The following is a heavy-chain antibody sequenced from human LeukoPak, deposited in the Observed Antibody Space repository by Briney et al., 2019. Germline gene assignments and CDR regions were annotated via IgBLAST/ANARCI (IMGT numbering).Heavy chain of an antibody. CDR3: ARLPYCSSTSCYFWFDP. D-gene: IGHD2-2*01. CDR2: MNPNSGNT. CDR1: GYTFTSYD. V-gene: IGHV1-8*01. Sequence: ASVKVSCKASGYTFTSYDINWVRQATGQGLEWMGWMNPNSGNTGYAQKFQGRVTMTRNTSISTAYMELSSLRSEDTAVYYCARLPYCSSTSCYFWFDPWGQGTLVTVSS. J-gene: IGHJ5*02.